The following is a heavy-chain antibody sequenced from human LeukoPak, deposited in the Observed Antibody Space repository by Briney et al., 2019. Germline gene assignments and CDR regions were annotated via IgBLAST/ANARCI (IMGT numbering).Heavy chain of an antibody. CDR3: ARETMDV. V-gene: IGHV1-3*01. CDR2: INAGNGHT. J-gene: IGHJ6*02. CDR1: GYTFTSYA. Sequence: ASVKVSCKASGYTFTSYAMHWVRQAPGQRLEWMGWINAGNGHTKYSQKFQGRVTITRDTSASTAYMELSSLRSEDTAVYYCARETMDVWGQGTTVTVSS.